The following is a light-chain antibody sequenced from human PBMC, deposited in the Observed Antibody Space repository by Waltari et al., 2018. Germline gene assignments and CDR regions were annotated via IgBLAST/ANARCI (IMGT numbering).Light chain of an antibody. J-gene: IGKJ1*01. Sequence: EIVLTQSPGTLSLSPGETATLFCRASQSVTRTLAWYQQKPGQAPRLLIYDASSRATGIPDRFSGSGYGTDFSLTISRLEPEDFAVYYCQKYGTLPATFGQGTKVEIK. CDR1: QSVTRT. V-gene: IGKV3-20*01. CDR3: QKYGTLPAT. CDR2: DAS.